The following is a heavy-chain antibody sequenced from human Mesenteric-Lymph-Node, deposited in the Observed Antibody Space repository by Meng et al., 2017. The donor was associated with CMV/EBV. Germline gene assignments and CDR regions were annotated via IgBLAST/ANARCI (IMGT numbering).Heavy chain of an antibody. J-gene: IGHJ4*02. CDR1: GYTFGDYA. V-gene: IGHV3-11*01. CDR3: ARALSGGTYVDY. Sequence: GGSLRLSCTVSGYTFGDYAMSWVRQAPGKGLEWLSYISSSGTTSFYTDSVKGRITISRDNAKNTLYLQMHSLRAEDRAVYYCARALSGGTYVDYWGQGTLVTVSS. D-gene: IGHD1-26*01. CDR2: ISSSGTTS.